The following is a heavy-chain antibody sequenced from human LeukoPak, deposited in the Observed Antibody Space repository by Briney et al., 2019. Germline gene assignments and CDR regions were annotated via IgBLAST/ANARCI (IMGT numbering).Heavy chain of an antibody. Sequence: AASVKVSCKASGYTFTGYYMHWVRQAPGQGLEWMGWINPNSGGTNYAQKFQGRVTMTRDTSISTAYMELSRLRSDDTAVYYCARDLGGNDDARDDYWGQGTLVTVSS. D-gene: IGHD1-1*01. J-gene: IGHJ4*02. V-gene: IGHV1-2*02. CDR1: GYTFTGYY. CDR2: INPNSGGT. CDR3: ARDLGGNDDARDDY.